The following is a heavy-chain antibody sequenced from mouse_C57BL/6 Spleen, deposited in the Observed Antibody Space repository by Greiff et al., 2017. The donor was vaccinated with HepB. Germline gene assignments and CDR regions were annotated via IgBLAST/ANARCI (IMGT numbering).Heavy chain of an antibody. Sequence: QVQLQHSGPELVKPGASVKISCKASGYAFSSSWMNWVKQRPGKGLEWIGRIYPGDGDTNYNGKFKGKATLTADKSSSTAYMQRSSLTSEDSAVYFCARQGYFDYWGQGTTLTVSS. V-gene: IGHV1-82*01. CDR1: GYAFSSSW. J-gene: IGHJ2*01. CDR2: IYPGDGDT. CDR3: ARQGYFDY.